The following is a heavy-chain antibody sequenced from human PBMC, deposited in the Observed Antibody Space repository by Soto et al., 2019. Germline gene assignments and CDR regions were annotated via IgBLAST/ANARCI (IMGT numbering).Heavy chain of an antibody. D-gene: IGHD6-19*01. CDR2: IDYSGST. J-gene: IGHJ5*02. CDR3: ARGGDSTGWYNWFDP. V-gene: IGHV4-59*01. Sequence: QVQLQESGPGLVKPSETLSLTCTVSGGSISSYCWSWIRQPPGKGLEWIGYIDYSGSTSYNPSLKSRVTISLGTSKNQFSLRLSSVTAADTAVYHCARGGDSTGWYNWFDPWGQGTLVTVSS. CDR1: GGSISSYC.